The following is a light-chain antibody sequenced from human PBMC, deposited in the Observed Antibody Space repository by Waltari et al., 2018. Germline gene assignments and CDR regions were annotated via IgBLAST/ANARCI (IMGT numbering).Light chain of an antibody. CDR3: QHYYDNPPT. J-gene: IGKJ1*01. CDR2: AAS. CDR1: QNIYNT. Sequence: IHITQSPSALSASVGDRVTISCRASQNIYNTLAWYQQKPGKAPKLLIYAASSLQSGIPSRFSGSGTGTDFALTISSLQPEDSAAYYCQHYYDNPPTFGQGTKVEIK. V-gene: IGKV1-6*01.